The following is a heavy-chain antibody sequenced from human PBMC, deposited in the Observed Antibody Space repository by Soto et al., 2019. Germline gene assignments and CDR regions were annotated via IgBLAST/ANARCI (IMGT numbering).Heavy chain of an antibody. Sequence: QVQLQQWGAGLLKPSETLSLTCAVYGGSFSGYYWSWIRQPPGKGLEWIGEINHSGSTNYNPSLKSRVTISVDTSKNQFSLKLSSVTAADTAVYYSARNTANDYGVDYWGQGTLVTVSS. CDR1: GGSFSGYY. V-gene: IGHV4-34*01. CDR3: ARNTANDYGVDY. J-gene: IGHJ4*02. CDR2: INHSGST. D-gene: IGHD4-17*01.